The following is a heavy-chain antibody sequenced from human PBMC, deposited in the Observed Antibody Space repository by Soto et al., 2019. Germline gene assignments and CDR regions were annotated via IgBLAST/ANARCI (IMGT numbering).Heavy chain of an antibody. J-gene: IGHJ4*02. V-gene: IGHV3-64*01. CDR2: ISSNGGST. CDR1: GFTFSSYA. CDR3: ARGPGYYFDY. Sequence: GGSLRLSCASSGFTFSSYAMHLVRQAPGKGLEYVSAISSNGGSTYYANSVKGRFTISRGNSKNTLYLQMGSLRAEDMAVYYCARGPGYYFDYWGQGTLVTVSS.